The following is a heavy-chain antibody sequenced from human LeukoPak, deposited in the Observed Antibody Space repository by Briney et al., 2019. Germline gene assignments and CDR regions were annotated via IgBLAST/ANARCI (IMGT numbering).Heavy chain of an antibody. Sequence: PGGSLRLSCAGSGFTFINAYMSWVRQAPGKGLEWVGRVRSKTDGGTTDYAAPVKGRFTISRDNSKNTLYLQMNSLRAEDTAVYYCARENPYYGYVWGSYSRWGQGTLVTVSS. CDR2: VRSKTDGGTT. CDR1: GFTFINAY. CDR3: ARENPYYGYVWGSYSR. V-gene: IGHV3-15*01. D-gene: IGHD3-16*01. J-gene: IGHJ4*02.